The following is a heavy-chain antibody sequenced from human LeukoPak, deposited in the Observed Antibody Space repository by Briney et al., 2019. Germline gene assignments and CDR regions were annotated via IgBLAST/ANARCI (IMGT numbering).Heavy chain of an antibody. CDR3: ARADLDGPLQQLVPFDY. Sequence: SVKVSCKASGGTFSSYAISWVRQAPGQGLEWMGGIIPIFGTANYAQKFQGRVTITADESTSTAYMELSSLRSEDTAVYYCARADLDGPLQQLVPFDYWGQGTLVTVSS. D-gene: IGHD6-13*01. CDR2: IIPIFGTA. CDR1: GGTFSSYA. V-gene: IGHV1-69*13. J-gene: IGHJ4*02.